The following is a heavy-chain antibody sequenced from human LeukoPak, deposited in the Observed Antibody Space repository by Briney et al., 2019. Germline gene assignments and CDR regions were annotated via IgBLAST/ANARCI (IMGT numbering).Heavy chain of an antibody. CDR2: IRYDGSNK. V-gene: IGHV3-30*02. J-gene: IGHJ4*02. D-gene: IGHD2-15*01. CDR1: GFNFTSAW. Sequence: AGGSLRLSCAASGFNFTSAWMSWVRQAPGKGLEWVAFIRYDGSNKYYADSVKGRFTISRDNSKNTLYLQMNSLRAEDTAVYYCARGYCSGGSCPDFDYWDQGTLVTVSS. CDR3: ARGYCSGGSCPDFDY.